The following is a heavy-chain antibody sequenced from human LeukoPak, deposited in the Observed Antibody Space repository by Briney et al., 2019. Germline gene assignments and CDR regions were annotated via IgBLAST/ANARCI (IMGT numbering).Heavy chain of an antibody. J-gene: IGHJ4*02. V-gene: IGHV3-23*01. CDR1: GFTFSSHG. Sequence: GGSLRLSCAASGFTFSSHGMSWVRQAPGKGLEWVSTISGSGDYTYYADSVKGRFTISRDNSKNSLYLQMNSLRAEDTALYYCAKVTYGSGTYGAFDSWGQGTLVTVSS. D-gene: IGHD3-10*01. CDR2: ISGSGDYT. CDR3: AKVTYGSGTYGAFDS.